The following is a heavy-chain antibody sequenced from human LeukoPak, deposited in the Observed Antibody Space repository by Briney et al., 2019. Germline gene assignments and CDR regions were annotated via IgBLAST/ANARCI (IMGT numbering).Heavy chain of an antibody. V-gene: IGHV4-34*01. D-gene: IGHD7-27*01. CDR2: INHSGST. CDR3: ARSGEAYGYDY. J-gene: IGHJ4*02. CDR1: GGSFSGYY. Sequence: KPSETLPLTCAVYGGSFSGYYWSWIRQPPGKGLEWIGEINHSGSTNYNPSLKSRVTISVDTSKNQFSLKLSSVTAADTAVYYCARSGEAYGYDYWGQGTLVTVSS.